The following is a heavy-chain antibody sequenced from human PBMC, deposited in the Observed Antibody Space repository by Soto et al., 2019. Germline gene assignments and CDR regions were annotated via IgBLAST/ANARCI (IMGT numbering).Heavy chain of an antibody. CDR1: GFTFSNSA. V-gene: IGHV1-58*01. D-gene: IGHD5-18*01. Sequence: SVKVSCKASGFTFSNSAVQWVRQARGQRLEWIGWIVVGSGNTNYAQKFQERVAITRDMSTTTAYMELSSLRSVDTAVYYCATDKGDSYGYGNYWGQGTLVTVSS. J-gene: IGHJ4*02. CDR2: IVVGSGNT. CDR3: ATDKGDSYGYGNY.